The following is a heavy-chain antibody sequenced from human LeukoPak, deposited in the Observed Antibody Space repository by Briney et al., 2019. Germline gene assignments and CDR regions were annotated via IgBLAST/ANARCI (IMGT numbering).Heavy chain of an antibody. CDR1: GYSISSGYY. J-gene: IGHJ6*03. CDR2: IYHSGST. D-gene: IGHD3-10*01. V-gene: IGHV4-38-2*02. CDR3: ARDLQLLWFGDPEAYYMDV. Sequence: SETLSLTCTVSGYSISSGYYWGWIRQPPGKGLEWIGSIYHSGSTYYNPSLKSRVTISIDTSKNQFSLKLSSVTAADTAVYYCARDLQLLWFGDPEAYYMDVWGKGTTVTVSS.